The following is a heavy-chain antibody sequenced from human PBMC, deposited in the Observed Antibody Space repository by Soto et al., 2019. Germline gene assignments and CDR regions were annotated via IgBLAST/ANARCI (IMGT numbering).Heavy chain of an antibody. D-gene: IGHD2-21*01. CDR2: ISSSSSYI. J-gene: IGHJ4*02. CDR3: AREVTYCGGDCYPLDY. Sequence: PGGSLRLSCAASGFTFSSYSMNWVRQAPGKGLEWVSSISSSSSYIYYADSVKGRFTISRDNAKNSLYLQMNSLRAEDTAVYYCAREVTYCGGDCYPLDYWGQGTLVTVSS. CDR1: GFTFSSYS. V-gene: IGHV3-21*01.